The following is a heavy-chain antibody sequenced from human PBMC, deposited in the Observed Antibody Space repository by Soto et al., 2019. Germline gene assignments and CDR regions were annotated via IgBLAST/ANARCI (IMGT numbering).Heavy chain of an antibody. CDR1: GFTFSSYG. CDR2: MWYDGSNK. Sequence: GGSLRLSCAASGFTFSSYGMHWVRQAPGKGLEWVAVMWYDGSNKYYADSVKGRFTISRDNSKNTLYLKMNSLRAEDTAVYYCARGGGIAVANGMDVWGQGTTVTVSS. D-gene: IGHD6-19*01. CDR3: ARGGGIAVANGMDV. J-gene: IGHJ6*02. V-gene: IGHV3-33*01.